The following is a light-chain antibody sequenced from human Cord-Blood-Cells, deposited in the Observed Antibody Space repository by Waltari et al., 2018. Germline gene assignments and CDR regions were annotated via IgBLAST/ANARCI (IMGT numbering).Light chain of an antibody. CDR2: AAS. V-gene: IGKV1-39*01. CDR1: QSISSY. Sequence: DIQMPPPPSSLSAPLGYRVTITCRASQSISSYLNWYQQKPGKAPKLLIYAASSLQSGVPSRFSGRGSGTDFYLTISSLQPEDFATYYCQQSYSTPYTFGQGTKLEIK. J-gene: IGKJ2*01. CDR3: QQSYSTPYT.